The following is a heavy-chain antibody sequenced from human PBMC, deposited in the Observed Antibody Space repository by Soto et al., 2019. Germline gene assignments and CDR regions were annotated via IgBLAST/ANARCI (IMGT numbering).Heavy chain of an antibody. J-gene: IGHJ6*02. CDR3: AKDINEDSYYYGMDV. CDR1: GFTFSRYS. Sequence: EVQLVESGGGLVLPGGSLRLSCAASGFTFSRYSMNWVRQAPGKGLEWISYVRTRSSTIYYADSVKGRFTISRDDAKNSLYLQMNSLRDEDTAVYYCAKDINEDSYYYGMDVWGQGTTVTVSS. V-gene: IGHV3-48*02. CDR2: VRTRSSTI.